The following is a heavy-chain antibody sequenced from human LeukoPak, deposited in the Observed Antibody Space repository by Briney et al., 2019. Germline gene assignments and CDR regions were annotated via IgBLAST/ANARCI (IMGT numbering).Heavy chain of an antibody. V-gene: IGHV3-30*04. Sequence: GRSLRLSCAASGFTFSSYAMHWVRQAPGKGLEWVAIISYDGSNKYYADSVKGRLTISRDNAKNTLYLQMNSLRAEDTAVYYCATDGSYNWNYFDYWGQGTLVTVSS. D-gene: IGHD1-20*01. CDR2: ISYDGSNK. J-gene: IGHJ4*02. CDR3: ATDGSYNWNYFDY. CDR1: GFTFSSYA.